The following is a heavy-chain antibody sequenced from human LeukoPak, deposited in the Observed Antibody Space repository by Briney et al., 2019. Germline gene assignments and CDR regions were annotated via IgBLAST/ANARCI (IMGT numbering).Heavy chain of an antibody. J-gene: IGHJ4*02. CDR2: IWYDGSQK. V-gene: IGHV3-33*01. D-gene: IGHD4-17*01. CDR1: GFTFRNAG. CDR3: ARDRGDYNHNFDY. Sequence: GGSLRLSCAVSGFTFRNAGMHWVRQARGKGLEWVAVIWYDGSQKYYADSVKGRFTISRDNSKNMLYLHMNSLRAEATAVYFCARDRGDYNHNFDYWGQGTLVTVSS.